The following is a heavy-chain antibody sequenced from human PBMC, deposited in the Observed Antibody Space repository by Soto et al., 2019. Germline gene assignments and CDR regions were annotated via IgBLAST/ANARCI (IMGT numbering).Heavy chain of an antibody. Sequence: QVQLVQSGAEVKKPGASVKVSCKASGYTFTSYGISWVRQAPGQGLEWMGWISAYNGNTNYAQKLQGRVTMTTDTATSTAYMERRSLRSDDTAVYYCASVIPDYGMDVWGQGTTVTVSS. CDR1: GYTFTSYG. V-gene: IGHV1-18*01. CDR3: ASVIPDYGMDV. CDR2: ISAYNGNT. J-gene: IGHJ6*02.